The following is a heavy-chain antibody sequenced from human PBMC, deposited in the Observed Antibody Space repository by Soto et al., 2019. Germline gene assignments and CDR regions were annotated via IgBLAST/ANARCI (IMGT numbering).Heavy chain of an antibody. CDR1: GFTFSRHW. CDR3: ARDMRAVPWYGGISSAFDI. Sequence: EVQLVESGGGSVQPGGSLRLSCAASGFTFSRHWIHWVRQAPGQGLVWVSRTKTDGTTSYADSVRGRFTISRDNAENTLYLQMNSLRAEDTAVYYCARDMRAVPWYGGISSAFDIWGQGTMVTVSS. CDR2: TKTDGTT. V-gene: IGHV3-74*01. D-gene: IGHD3-10*01. J-gene: IGHJ3*02.